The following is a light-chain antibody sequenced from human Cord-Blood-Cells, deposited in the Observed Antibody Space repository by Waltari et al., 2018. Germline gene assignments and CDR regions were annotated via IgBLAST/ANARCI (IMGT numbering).Light chain of an antibody. Sequence: DIVMTQSPDSLAVSLGERATINCKSSQSVLYSSNNKNYLAWYQQKPGPPPKLLIYWASTRESGVPDRFSGSGSGTDFTLTISSLQAEDVAVYYCQQYYSTPLTFGVGTKVEIK. CDR1: QSVLYSSNNKNY. CDR2: WAS. CDR3: QQYYSTPLT. V-gene: IGKV4-1*01. J-gene: IGKJ4*01.